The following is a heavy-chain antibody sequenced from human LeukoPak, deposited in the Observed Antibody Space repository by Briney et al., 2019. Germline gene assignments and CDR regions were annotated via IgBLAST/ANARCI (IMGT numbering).Heavy chain of an antibody. CDR2: ISGSGGST. V-gene: IGHV3-23*01. D-gene: IGHD2-2*01. Sequence: GGSLRLSCAASGFTFSSYAMGWVRQAPGKGLEWVSAISGSGGSTYYADSVKGRFTISRDNSMNTLYLQMNSLRVDDTAVYYCAREQVVVGRGYYGMDVWGQGTTVTVSS. CDR3: AREQVVVGRGYYGMDV. J-gene: IGHJ6*02. CDR1: GFTFSSYA.